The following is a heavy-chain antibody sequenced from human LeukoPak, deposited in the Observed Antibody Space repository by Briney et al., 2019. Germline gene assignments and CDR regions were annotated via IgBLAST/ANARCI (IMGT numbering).Heavy chain of an antibody. D-gene: IGHD1-26*01. V-gene: IGHV3-74*01. Sequence: GGSLRLSCAASGFSFNTYWIYWVRQVPEKGLVWVSRIKTDGSSTSYADSVKGRFTISRDNAKNTLYLQMNSLRAEDTAVYYCTTLYSGAMDYWGQGTLVTVSS. CDR3: TTLYSGAMDY. J-gene: IGHJ4*02. CDR1: GFSFNTYW. CDR2: IKTDGSST.